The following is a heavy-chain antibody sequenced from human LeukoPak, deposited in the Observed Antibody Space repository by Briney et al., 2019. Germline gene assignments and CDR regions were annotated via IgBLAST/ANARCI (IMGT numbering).Heavy chain of an antibody. D-gene: IGHD3-10*01. J-gene: IGHJ4*02. V-gene: IGHV3-23*01. CDR1: GITFGSYA. CDR3: AKGYASGTYYSDY. Sequence: GGSLRLSCAASGITFGSYAMSCVRQAPGKGLEWVSAISGSGGATFYADSVKGRFTISRDNSKNTLYLQMNSLRAEDTAVYYCAKGYASGTYYSDYWGQGTLVTVSS. CDR2: ISGSGGAT.